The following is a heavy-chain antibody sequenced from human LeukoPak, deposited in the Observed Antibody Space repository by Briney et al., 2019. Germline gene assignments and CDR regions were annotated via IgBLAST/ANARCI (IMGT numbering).Heavy chain of an antibody. CDR3: ARGVAASGAFDI. J-gene: IGHJ3*02. CDR2: IYYSGST. Sequence: SETLSLTCTVSGGSISSYYWSWIRQPPGKGLEWIGCIYYSGSTNYNPSLKSRVTISVDTSKNQFSLKLSSVTAADTAVYYCARGVAASGAFDIWGQGTMVTVSS. D-gene: IGHD3-10*01. V-gene: IGHV4-59*01. CDR1: GGSISSYY.